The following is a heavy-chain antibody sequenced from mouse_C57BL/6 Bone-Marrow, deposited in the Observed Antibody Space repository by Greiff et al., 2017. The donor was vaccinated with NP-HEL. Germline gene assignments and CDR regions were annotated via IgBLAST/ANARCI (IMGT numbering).Heavy chain of an antibody. J-gene: IGHJ2*01. CDR3: ARRGYGSSLDY. CDR2: IDPSDSYT. D-gene: IGHD1-1*01. V-gene: IGHV1-69*01. Sequence: VQLQQPGAELVMPGASVKLSCKASGYTFTSYWMHWVKQRPGQGLEWIGEIDPSDSYTNYNQKFKGKSTLTVDKSSSTAYMQLSSLTSEDSAVYYCARRGYGSSLDYWGQGTTLTVSS. CDR1: GYTFTSYW.